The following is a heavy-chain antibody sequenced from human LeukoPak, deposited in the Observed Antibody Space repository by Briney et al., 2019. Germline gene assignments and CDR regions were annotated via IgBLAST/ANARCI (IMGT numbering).Heavy chain of an antibody. CDR2: ISSSGSTI. CDR1: GFTFSSYE. CDR3: ARDPGYCSGGSCYAFDY. Sequence: PGGSLRLSCAASGFTFSSYEMNWVRQAPGKGLEWVSYISSSGSTIYYADSVKGRFTISRDNAKNSLYLQMNSLRAEDTAVYYCARDPGYCSGGSCYAFDYWGQGTLVTLSS. J-gene: IGHJ4*02. D-gene: IGHD2-15*01. V-gene: IGHV3-48*03.